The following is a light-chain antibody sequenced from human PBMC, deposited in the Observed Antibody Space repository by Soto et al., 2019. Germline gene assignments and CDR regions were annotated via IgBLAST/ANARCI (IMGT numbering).Light chain of an antibody. CDR2: KGS. CDR3: MQGSHWPPIT. V-gene: IGKV2-30*02. J-gene: IGKJ5*01. CDR1: QSLVHRDGNTY. Sequence: DVVVTQSTLSLPVTLGQAASISCRSSQSLVHRDGNTYLSWFRQRPGQSPRRLIYKGSNREAGVPDRFSGSGSGTDFTLKISRVEAEDVGLYYCMQGSHWPPITFGQGTRLDIK.